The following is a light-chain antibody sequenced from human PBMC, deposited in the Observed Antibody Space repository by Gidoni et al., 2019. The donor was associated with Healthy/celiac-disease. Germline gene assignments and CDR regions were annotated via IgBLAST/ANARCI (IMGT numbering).Light chain of an antibody. Sequence: AIQLTQSPSSLSASVGDRVTITCRASQGIRNDLGWYQQKPGNAPKLLIYAASSLQSGVPSRFSGSGSGTDFTLTISSLQPEDFATYYCLQDYSYPRTFGQXTKVEIK. CDR3: LQDYSYPRT. CDR1: QGIRND. CDR2: AAS. J-gene: IGKJ1*01. V-gene: IGKV1-6*01.